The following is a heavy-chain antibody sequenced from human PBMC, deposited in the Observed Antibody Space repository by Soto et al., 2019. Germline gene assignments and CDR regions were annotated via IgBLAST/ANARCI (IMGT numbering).Heavy chain of an antibody. V-gene: IGHV2-26*01. CDR3: ARIGIAVADLDPNFDY. CDR2: ILSNDGK. CDR1: GFSLSHARMG. J-gene: IGHJ4*02. D-gene: IGHD6-19*01. Sequence: QVTLKESGPVLVKPTETLTLTCTVSGFSLSHARMGVSWIRQPPGKALEWLAHILSNDGKSYSTSLKSRLTISKDTSKSQVVLTMTNMDPVDTATYYCARIGIAVADLDPNFDYWGQGTLVTVSS.